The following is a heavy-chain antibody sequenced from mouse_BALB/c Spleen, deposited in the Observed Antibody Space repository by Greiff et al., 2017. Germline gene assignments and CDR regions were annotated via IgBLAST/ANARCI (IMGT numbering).Heavy chain of an antibody. Sequence: QVQLQQSGAELMKPGASVKISCKATGYTFSSYWIEWVKQRPGHGLEWIGEILPGSGSTNYNEKFKGKATFTADTSSNTAYMQLSSLTSEDSAVYYCAPDPYYYGSDAFAYWGQGTLVTVSA. V-gene: IGHV1-9*01. CDR2: ILPGSGST. J-gene: IGHJ3*01. CDR1: GYTFSSYW. D-gene: IGHD1-1*01. CDR3: APDPYYYGSDAFAY.